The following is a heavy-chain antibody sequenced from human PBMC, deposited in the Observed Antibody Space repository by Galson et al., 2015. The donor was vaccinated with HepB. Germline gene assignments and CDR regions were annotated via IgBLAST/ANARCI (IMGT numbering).Heavy chain of an antibody. D-gene: IGHD2-21*02. V-gene: IGHV3-72*01. CDR3: ARISTAYDKNYFDF. CDR1: GFTFSDHY. Sequence: PRLSCAASGFTFSDHYMDWVRQAPGKGLEWVGRTRHRAMSYTTEYAASVKGRFIVSRDDSKNSLYLQMNSLKSEDTAMYFCARISTAYDKNYFDFWGQGTLVTVSS. J-gene: IGHJ4*02. CDR2: TRHRAMSYTT.